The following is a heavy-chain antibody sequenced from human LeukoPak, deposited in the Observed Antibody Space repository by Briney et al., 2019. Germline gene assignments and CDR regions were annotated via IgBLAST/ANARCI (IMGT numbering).Heavy chain of an antibody. CDR3: AKDFTGTTDYYYMDV. CDR2: IRYDGSNK. J-gene: IGHJ6*03. CDR1: GFTFSSYG. D-gene: IGHD1-1*01. Sequence: GGSLRLSCAASGFTFSSYGMHWVRQAPGKGLEWVAFIRYDGSNKYYADSVKGRFTISRDNSKNTLYLQMNSLRAEDTAVYYCAKDFTGTTDYYYMDVWGKGTTVTISS. V-gene: IGHV3-30*02.